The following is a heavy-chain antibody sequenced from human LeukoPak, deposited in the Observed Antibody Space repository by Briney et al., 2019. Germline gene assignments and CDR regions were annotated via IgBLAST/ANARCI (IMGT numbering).Heavy chain of an antibody. CDR3: ARGSDRGYYYYYGMDV. CDR2: IYYSGST. D-gene: IGHD3-10*01. V-gene: IGHV4-59*01. Sequence: PSETLSLTCTVSGGCISSYYWSWIRQPPGKGLEWIGYIYYSGSTNYNPSLKSRVTISVDASKNQFSLKLSSVTAADTAVYYCARGSDRGYYYYYGMDVWGKGTTVTVSS. CDR1: GGCISSYY. J-gene: IGHJ6*04.